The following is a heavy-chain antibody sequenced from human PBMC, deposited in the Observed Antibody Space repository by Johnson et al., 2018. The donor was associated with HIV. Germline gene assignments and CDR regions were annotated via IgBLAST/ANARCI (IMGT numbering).Heavy chain of an antibody. CDR1: DFTVSSNY. V-gene: IGHV3-66*03. CDR2: IYSGGST. J-gene: IGHJ3*02. CDR3: AKDGGSYGGAFDI. Sequence: VQLVESGGRLIQPGGSLRLSCTASDFTVSSNYMSWVRQAPGKGLEWVSVIYSGGSTYYADSLKGRFTISRDNSKNTVYLQMNSLRPEDTAVYYCAKDGGSYGGAFDIWGQGTMVTVSS. D-gene: IGHD1-26*01.